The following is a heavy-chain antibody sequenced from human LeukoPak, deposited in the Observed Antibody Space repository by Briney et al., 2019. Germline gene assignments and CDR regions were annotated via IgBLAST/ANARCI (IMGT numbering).Heavy chain of an antibody. J-gene: IGHJ5*02. V-gene: IGHV3-23*01. CDR1: GFTFSSHA. Sequence: GGSLRLSCVASGFTFSSHALSWVRQAPRKGLEWVSGISNNADSAYYADSVKGRFTIPRDNSKNTLFLQMNSLGAEDTAVYYCARHVGSWSTGWLDLWGQGTLVSVSS. CDR2: ISNNADSA. D-gene: IGHD6-13*01. CDR3: ARHVGSWSTGWLDL.